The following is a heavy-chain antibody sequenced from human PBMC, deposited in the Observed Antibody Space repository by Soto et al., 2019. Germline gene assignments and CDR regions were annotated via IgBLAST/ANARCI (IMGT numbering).Heavy chain of an antibody. CDR3: ARDGIINIWPYYYGMDV. V-gene: IGHV1-69*13. Sequence: ASVKVSCKTSGGTFSRYAIGWVRQAPGQGLEWMGGIIPIVGPANYAQKFHGRVTITADESTSTVYMELSSLTSEDTAVYYCARDGIINIWPYYYGMDVWGQGTTVTVSS. CDR1: GGTFSRYA. CDR2: IIPIVGPA. D-gene: IGHD3-9*01. J-gene: IGHJ6*02.